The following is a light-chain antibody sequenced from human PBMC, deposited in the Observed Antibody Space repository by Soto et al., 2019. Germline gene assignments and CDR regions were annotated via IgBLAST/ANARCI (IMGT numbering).Light chain of an antibody. Sequence: DIQMTQSPSSLSASIGDRVTITCRASQNINNFLNWYQQKPGKAPELLIYAASSLQSGVPSRFSGGGSGTDFTLTISSLQPVDFATYYCQQCYSTMYTFGQGTKLEI. J-gene: IGKJ2*01. CDR2: AAS. CDR3: QQCYSTMYT. CDR1: QNINNF. V-gene: IGKV1-39*01.